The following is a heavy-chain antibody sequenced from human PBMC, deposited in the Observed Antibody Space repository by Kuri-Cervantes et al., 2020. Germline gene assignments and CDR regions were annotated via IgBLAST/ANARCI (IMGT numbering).Heavy chain of an antibody. Sequence: GESLKISCEASGFTFSNHGMHWVRQAPGKGLEWVAVIWSDGSEKRYLDSVKGRFTISRDNSKNTLYLQMDNLRPEDTAMYYCAKDGISYCGSDCYLDYWGQGTLVTVSS. CDR2: IWSDGSEK. J-gene: IGHJ4*02. CDR1: GFTFSNHG. CDR3: AKDGISYCGSDCYLDY. D-gene: IGHD2-21*02. V-gene: IGHV3-30*02.